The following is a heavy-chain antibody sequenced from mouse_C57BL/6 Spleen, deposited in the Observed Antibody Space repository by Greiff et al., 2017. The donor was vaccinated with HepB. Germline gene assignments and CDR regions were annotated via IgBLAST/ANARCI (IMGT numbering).Heavy chain of an antibody. CDR1: GYAFTNYL. J-gene: IGHJ3*01. CDR2: INPGSGGT. V-gene: IGHV1-54*01. CDR3: AYDYDEGGFAY. D-gene: IGHD2-4*01. Sequence: VQLQQSGAELVRPGTSVKVSCKASGYAFTNYLIEWVKQRPGQGLEWIGVINPGSGGTNYNEKFKGKATLTEDKSSSTAYMQLSSLTSEDSAVYVCAYDYDEGGFAYWGQGTLVTVSA.